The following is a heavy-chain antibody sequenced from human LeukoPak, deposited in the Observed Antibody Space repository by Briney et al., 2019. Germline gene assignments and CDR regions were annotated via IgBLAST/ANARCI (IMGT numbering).Heavy chain of an antibody. D-gene: IGHD3-9*01. Sequence: GGSLRLSCVASGFTFRNYGMHWVRQAPGKGLEWVAVLWKDGSNNFYADSVKGRFRFSRDNSKDMLYLQINSLRAEDTAVYYCAKEYEIFVGAFDIWGQGTIVTVSS. V-gene: IGHV3-33*06. CDR3: AKEYEIFVGAFDI. J-gene: IGHJ3*02. CDR2: LWKDGSNN. CDR1: GFTFRNYG.